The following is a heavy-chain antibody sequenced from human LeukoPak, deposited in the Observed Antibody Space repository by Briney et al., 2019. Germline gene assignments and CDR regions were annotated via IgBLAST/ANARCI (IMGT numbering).Heavy chain of an antibody. CDR2: INTNTGNP. Sequence: VASVKVSCKASGYTFTSYAMNWVRQAPGQGLEWMGWINTNTGNPTYAQGFTGRFVFSLDTSVSTAYLQISSLKAEDTAVYYCARGRKYTSGYRVTELGSGYSDYWGQGTLVTVSS. V-gene: IGHV7-4-1*02. D-gene: IGHD5-18*01. J-gene: IGHJ4*02. CDR3: ARGRKYTSGYRVTELGSGYSDY. CDR1: GYTFTSYA.